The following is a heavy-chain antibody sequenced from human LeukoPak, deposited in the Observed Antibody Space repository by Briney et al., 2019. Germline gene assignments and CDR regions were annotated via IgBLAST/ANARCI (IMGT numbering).Heavy chain of an antibody. V-gene: IGHV4-59*01. Sequence: SETLSLTCTVSGGSISSYYWSWIRQPPGKGLEWIGYIYYSGSTNYNPSLKSRVTISVDTSKNQFPLKLSSVTAADTAVYYCARWEWLRFYFDYWGQGTLVTVSS. D-gene: IGHD5-12*01. J-gene: IGHJ4*02. CDR1: GGSISSYY. CDR2: IYYSGST. CDR3: ARWEWLRFYFDY.